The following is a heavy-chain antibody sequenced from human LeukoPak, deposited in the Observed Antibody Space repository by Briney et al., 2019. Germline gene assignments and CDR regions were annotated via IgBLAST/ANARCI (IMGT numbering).Heavy chain of an antibody. V-gene: IGHV5-51*01. D-gene: IGHD5-24*01. CDR2: IYPGDSDT. Sequence: AGESLKISCKGSGYSFTGYWIGWARQMPGKGLEWMGIIYPGDSDTRYSPSFQGQVTISADKSISTAYLQWSSLKASDAAMYYCARRSAYNFDYWGQGTLVTVSS. J-gene: IGHJ4*02. CDR1: GYSFTGYW. CDR3: ARRSAYNFDY.